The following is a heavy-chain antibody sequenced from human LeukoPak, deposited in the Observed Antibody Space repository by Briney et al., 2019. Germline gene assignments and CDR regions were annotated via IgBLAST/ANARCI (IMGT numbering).Heavy chain of an antibody. Sequence: PGGSLRLSCAASGFTFSSYSMNWVRQAPGKGLEWVSSISSSSSCIYYADSVKGRFTISRDNAKNSLYLQMNSLRAEDTAVYYCARDFRGYYGDFDYWGQGTLVTVSS. J-gene: IGHJ4*02. V-gene: IGHV3-21*01. CDR3: ARDFRGYYGDFDY. CDR2: ISSSSSCI. D-gene: IGHD4-17*01. CDR1: GFTFSSYS.